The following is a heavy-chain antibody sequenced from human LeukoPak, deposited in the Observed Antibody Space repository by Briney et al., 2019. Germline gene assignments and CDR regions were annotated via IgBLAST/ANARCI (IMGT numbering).Heavy chain of an antibody. V-gene: IGHV4-39*01. Sequence: SETLSLTCTVSSGSISSSSYYWGWIRQPPGKGLEWIGSIYYSGSTYYNPSLKSRVTISVDTSKNQFSLKLSSVTAADTAVYYYARRLDDFWSGYAFDIWGQGTMVTVSS. D-gene: IGHD3-3*01. J-gene: IGHJ3*02. CDR2: IYYSGST. CDR3: ARRLDDFWSGYAFDI. CDR1: SGSISSSSYY.